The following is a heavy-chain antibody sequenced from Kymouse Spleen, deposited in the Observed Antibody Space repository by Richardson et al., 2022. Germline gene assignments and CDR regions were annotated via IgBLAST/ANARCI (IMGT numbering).Heavy chain of an antibody. Sequence: EVQLVESGGGLVQPGRSLRLSCAASGFTFDDYAMHWVRQAPGKGLEWVSGISWNSGSIGYADSVKGRFTISRDNAKNSLYLQMNSLRAEDTALYYCAKDGQLERRGDYYYYYGMDVWGQGTTVTVSS. CDR1: GFTFDDYA. V-gene: IGHV3-9*01. J-gene: IGHJ6*02. D-gene: IGHD1-1*01. CDR3: AKDGQLERRGDYYYYYGMDV. CDR2: ISWNSGSI.